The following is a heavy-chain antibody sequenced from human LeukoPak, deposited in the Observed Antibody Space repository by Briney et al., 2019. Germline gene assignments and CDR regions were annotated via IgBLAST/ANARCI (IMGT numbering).Heavy chain of an antibody. V-gene: IGHV3-73*01. CDR2: IRSKANSYAT. Sequence: PGRSLKLSCAASGFTFSGSAMHWVRQASGKGLEWVGRIRSKANSYATAYAASVKGRFTISRDDSKNTAYLQMNSLKTEDTAVYYCTSEQQLGTDYWGQGTLVTVSS. J-gene: IGHJ4*02. CDR3: TSEQQLGTDY. D-gene: IGHD6-13*01. CDR1: GFTFSGSA.